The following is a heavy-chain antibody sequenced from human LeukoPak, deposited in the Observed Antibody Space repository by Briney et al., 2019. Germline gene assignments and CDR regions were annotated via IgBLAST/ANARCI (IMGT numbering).Heavy chain of an antibody. V-gene: IGHV4-39*01. Sequence: KPSESLSLTCSVSGGSICGTSYYWDWVRQPPGKGLEWIGSIYYSGSTYYNPSLKRRVTISVDTSKNQFSLKLTSVTAADTAVYYCARQDGWSGFDYWGQGALVTVSS. J-gene: IGHJ4*02. CDR3: ARQDGWSGFDY. CDR2: IYYSGST. D-gene: IGHD6-19*01. CDR1: GGSICGTSYY.